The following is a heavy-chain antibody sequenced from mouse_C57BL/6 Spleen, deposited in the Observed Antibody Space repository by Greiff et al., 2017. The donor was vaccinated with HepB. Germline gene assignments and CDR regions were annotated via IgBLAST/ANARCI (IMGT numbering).Heavy chain of an antibody. CDR2: IRSKSNNYAT. D-gene: IGHD2-1*01. J-gene: IGHJ4*01. CDR1: GFSFNTYA. CDR3: VRRGNYRGYYAMDY. V-gene: IGHV10-1*01. Sequence: EVQGVESGGGLVQPKGSLKLSCAASGFSFNTYAMNWVRQDPGKGLEWVARIRSKSNNYATYYADSVKDRFTISRDDSESMLYLQMNNLKTEDTAMYYCVRRGNYRGYYAMDYWGQGTSVTVSS.